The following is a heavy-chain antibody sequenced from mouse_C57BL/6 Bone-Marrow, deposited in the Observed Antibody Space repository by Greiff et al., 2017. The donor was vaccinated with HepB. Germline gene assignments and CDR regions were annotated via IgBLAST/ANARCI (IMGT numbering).Heavy chain of an antibody. CDR2: IDPNSGGT. D-gene: IGHD1-1*01. CDR3: AREETIYYGPWFAY. V-gene: IGHV1-72*01. J-gene: IGHJ3*01. Sequence: QVQLKQPGAELVKPGASVKLSCKASGYTFTSYWMHWVKQRPGRGLEWIGRIDPNSGGTKYNEKFKSKATLTVDKPSSTAYMQLSSLTSEDSAVYYCAREETIYYGPWFAYWGQGTLVTVSA. CDR1: GYTFTSYW.